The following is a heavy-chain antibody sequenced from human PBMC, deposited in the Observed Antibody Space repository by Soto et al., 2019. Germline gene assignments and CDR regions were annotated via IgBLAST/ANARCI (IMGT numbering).Heavy chain of an antibody. J-gene: IGHJ4*02. CDR1: GYSISSGYY. Sequence: PETLSLTCAVSGYSISSGYYWGWIRQPPGKGLEWIGSIYHSVVTYYNPSLKSRATISIDTSKNQFSLKLTSVTAADTAVYYCARDGGRYLGNDYWGQGTLVTVSS. D-gene: IGHD1-26*01. V-gene: IGHV4-38-2*02. CDR3: ARDGGRYLGNDY. CDR2: IYHSVVT.